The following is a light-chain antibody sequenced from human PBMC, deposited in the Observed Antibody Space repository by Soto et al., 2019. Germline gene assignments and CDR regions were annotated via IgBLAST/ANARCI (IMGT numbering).Light chain of an antibody. CDR2: IAS. CDR3: QQSYSTPYT. V-gene: IGKV1-39*01. Sequence: DIHMTQSPSSLSASVGDRVTITCRASQSISNYLNWYQQKPGKAPNLLIYIASNLHSGVPSRFSGSGSGTDFTLTISSLQPEDFATYYCQQSYSTPYTVGQGTKLDIK. J-gene: IGKJ2*01. CDR1: QSISNY.